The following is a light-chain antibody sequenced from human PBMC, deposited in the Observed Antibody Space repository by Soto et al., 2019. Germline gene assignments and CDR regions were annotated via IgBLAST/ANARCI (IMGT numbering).Light chain of an antibody. CDR3: NSYSGRVNLGVV. J-gene: IGLJ2*01. CDR1: PTDPDDYDY. Sequence: QSALTQPASVSGSPGQSITVSCHGVPTDPDDYDYVSWYQQHPGSAPRLIIYNLRYRPSGVSDRFSGSRSGNTASLTISGLQAEDEALYFCNSYSGRVNLGVVFGGGTKVTVL. CDR2: NLR. V-gene: IGLV2-14*03.